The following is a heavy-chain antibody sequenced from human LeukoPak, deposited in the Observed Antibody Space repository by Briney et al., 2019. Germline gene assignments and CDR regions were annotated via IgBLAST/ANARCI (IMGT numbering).Heavy chain of an antibody. J-gene: IGHJ4*02. D-gene: IGHD5-18*01. V-gene: IGHV3-7*01. CDR3: SGVDTAMGIDY. CDR1: GFTFSSYW. CDR2: IKQDGSEK. Sequence: GGSLRLSCAASGFTFSSYWMSWVRQAPGKGLEWVANIKQDGSEKYYVDSVKGRFTISRDNAKNSLYLQMNSLRAGDTAVYYCSGVDTAMGIDYWGQGTLVTVSS.